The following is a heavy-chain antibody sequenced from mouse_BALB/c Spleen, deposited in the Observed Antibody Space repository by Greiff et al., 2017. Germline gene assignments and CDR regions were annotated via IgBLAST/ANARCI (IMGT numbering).Heavy chain of an antibody. Sequence: EVQLQESGPGLVKPSQSLSLTCTVTGYSITSDYAWNWIRQFPGNKLEWMGYISYSGSTSYNPSLKSRISITRDTSKNQFFLQLNSVTTEDTATYYCARSGATTMDYWGQGTSVTVSS. D-gene: IGHD3-1*01. CDR3: ARSGATTMDY. J-gene: IGHJ4*01. CDR2: ISYSGST. V-gene: IGHV3-2*02. CDR1: GYSITSDYA.